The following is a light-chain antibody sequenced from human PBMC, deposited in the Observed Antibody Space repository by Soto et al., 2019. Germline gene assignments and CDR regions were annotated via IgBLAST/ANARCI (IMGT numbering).Light chain of an antibody. Sequence: DIQMTQSPSSLSASVGDRVTITCRASQSISSYVNWYQQKPGQAPELLIYGASNLQSGVPSRFSGSGSGTDFTLTISSLKPEDFATYYCQQSYTTPLSFGGGTTVEIK. CDR2: GAS. V-gene: IGKV1-39*01. CDR1: QSISSY. CDR3: QQSYTTPLS. J-gene: IGKJ4*01.